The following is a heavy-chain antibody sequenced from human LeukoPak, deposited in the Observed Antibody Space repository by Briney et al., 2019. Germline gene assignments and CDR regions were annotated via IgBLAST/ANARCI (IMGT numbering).Heavy chain of an antibody. CDR1: GYTFTGYY. V-gene: IGHV1-2*02. CDR3: ARIAAALNWFDP. CDR2: INPNSGGT. D-gene: IGHD6-13*01. J-gene: IGHJ5*02. Sequence: GGSLTLSCAASGYTFTGYYMHWVRQAPGQGLEWMGWINPNSGGTNYAQKFQGRVTMTRDTSISTAYMELSRLRSDDTAVYYCARIAAALNWFDPWGQGTLVTVSS.